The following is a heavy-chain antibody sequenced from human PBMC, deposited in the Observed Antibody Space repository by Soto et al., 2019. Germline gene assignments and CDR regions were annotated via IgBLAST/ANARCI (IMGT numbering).Heavy chain of an antibody. D-gene: IGHD1-1*01. CDR2: ISAHNGNT. Sequence: QVHLVQSGAEVKKPGASVKVSCKGSGYGFTTYGITWVRQAPGQGLEWMAWISAHNGNTNYAQKLQGRLTVPRDTSTSTAYMELRSLRSDDTAVYYCARGRYGDYWGQGALVTVSS. CDR1: GYGFTTYG. CDR3: ARGRYGDY. J-gene: IGHJ4*02. V-gene: IGHV1-18*01.